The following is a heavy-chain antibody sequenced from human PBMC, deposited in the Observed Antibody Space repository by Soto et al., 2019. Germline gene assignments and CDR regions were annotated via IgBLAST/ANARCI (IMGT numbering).Heavy chain of an antibody. CDR3: ARHVPYCSDTSHCAYGMDV. J-gene: IGHJ6*02. Sequence: PETLSLTCTVSGCSISSYYWSWIRQPPGKGLEWIGYIYYSGSTNYNPSLKSRVTISVDTSKNQFSLKLSSVTAADTAVYYCARHVPYCSDTSHCAYGMDVWGQGTTVTVSS. V-gene: IGHV4-59*08. CDR1: GCSISSYY. CDR2: IYYSGST. D-gene: IGHD2-2*01.